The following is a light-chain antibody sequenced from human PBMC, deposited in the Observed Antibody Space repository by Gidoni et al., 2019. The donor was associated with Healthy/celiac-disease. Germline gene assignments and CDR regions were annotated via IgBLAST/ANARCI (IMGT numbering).Light chain of an antibody. CDR2: GAS. CDR3: QQYNNGLT. CDR1: PMVSSN. Sequence: ILMTHSPATLSLSPGEIATLSCRASPMVSSNLAWYQQKPGQAPRLLIYGASTRATGIPARCSGSGSGTEFTLTISSLQSEDFAVYYCQQYNNGLTFGGGTKVEIK. V-gene: IGKV3-15*01. J-gene: IGKJ4*01.